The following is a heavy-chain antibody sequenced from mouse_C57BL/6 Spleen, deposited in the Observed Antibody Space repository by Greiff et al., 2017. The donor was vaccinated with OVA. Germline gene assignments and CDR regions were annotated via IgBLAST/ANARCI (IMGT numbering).Heavy chain of an antibody. J-gene: IGHJ1*03. D-gene: IGHD1-1*01. CDR1: GFTFSDYY. V-gene: IGHV5-16*01. Sequence: EVMLVESEGGLVQPGSSMKLSCTASGFTFSDYYMAWVRQVPEKGLEWVANINYDGSSTYYLDSLKSRFIISRDNAKNSLYLQMSSLKSEDTATYYCARVDYYYGSSYEWYFDVWGTGTTVTVSS. CDR3: ARVDYYYGSSYEWYFDV. CDR2: INYDGSST.